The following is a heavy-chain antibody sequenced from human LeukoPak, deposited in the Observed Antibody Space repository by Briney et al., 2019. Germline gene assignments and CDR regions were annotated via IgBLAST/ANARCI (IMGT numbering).Heavy chain of an antibody. D-gene: IGHD4-17*01. CDR2: IIPIFGTA. Sequence: ASVKVSCKASGGTFSSYAISWVRQAPGQGLEWMGGIIPIFGTANYAQKFQGRVTITTDESTSTAYMELSSLRSEGTAVYYCARDLEFKTTSRTVPRYNWFDPWGQGTLVTVSS. J-gene: IGHJ5*02. CDR1: GGTFSSYA. CDR3: ARDLEFKTTSRTVPRYNWFDP. V-gene: IGHV1-69*05.